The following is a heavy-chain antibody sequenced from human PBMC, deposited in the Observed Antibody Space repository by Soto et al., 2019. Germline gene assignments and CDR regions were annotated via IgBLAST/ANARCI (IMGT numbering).Heavy chain of an antibody. CDR1: GGSISSYY. D-gene: IGHD3-3*01. CDR2: IYYSGST. V-gene: IGHV4-59*01. CDR3: ARASITIFGVVRLFDP. J-gene: IGHJ5*02. Sequence: SETLSLTCTVSGGSISSYYWSWIRQPPGKGLEWIGYIYYSGSTNYNPSLKSRVTISVDTSKNQFSLKLSSVTAADTAVYYCARASITIFGVVRLFDPWGQGTLVTVSS.